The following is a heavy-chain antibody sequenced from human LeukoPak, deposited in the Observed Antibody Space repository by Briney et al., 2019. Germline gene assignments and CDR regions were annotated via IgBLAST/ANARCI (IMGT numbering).Heavy chain of an antibody. V-gene: IGHV5-51*01. D-gene: IGHD3-10*01. CDR3: ARGRGLVRGAYYFDY. J-gene: IGHJ4*02. CDR2: IYPGDSDS. CDR1: GYSFTNYW. Sequence: GESLKISCKGSGYSFTNYWIAWVRQMPGKGLEWMWIIYPGDSDSRYSPSFQGQVTISVDKSISTAYLQWSSLKASDTAMYYCARGRGLVRGAYYFDYWGQGTLVTVSS.